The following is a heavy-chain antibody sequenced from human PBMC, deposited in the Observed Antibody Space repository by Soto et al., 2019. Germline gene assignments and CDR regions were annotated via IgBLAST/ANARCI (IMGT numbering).Heavy chain of an antibody. J-gene: IGHJ4*02. D-gene: IGHD1-7*01. V-gene: IGHV3-23*01. Sequence: DVHLLESGGGLVQPGGSLRLSFVASGYNFGSYAMMWVRQAPEKGLEWISTIGGGGIGSYYADSVKGRFTISRDNSKNTLYLQMNSLRAEDTGVYYCAKDPRLELRGVDSWGQGTQVTVSS. CDR2: IGGGGIGS. CDR3: AKDPRLELRGVDS. CDR1: GYNFGSYA.